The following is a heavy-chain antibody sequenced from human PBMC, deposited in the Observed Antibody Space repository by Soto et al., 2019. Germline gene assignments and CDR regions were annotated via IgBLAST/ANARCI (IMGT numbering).Heavy chain of an antibody. D-gene: IGHD2-15*01. V-gene: IGHV4-59*01. J-gene: IGHJ5*02. CDR3: VRELSRGWFDP. Sequence: SETLSLTCTVSNDTISSYYWSWIRQPPGKGLEWIGYIFYSGTTNYNPSLKSQVTISVDRSKSQFSLKLTSVTAADTAVYYCVRELSRGWFDPWGQGTLVTVSS. CDR1: NDTISSYY. CDR2: IFYSGTT.